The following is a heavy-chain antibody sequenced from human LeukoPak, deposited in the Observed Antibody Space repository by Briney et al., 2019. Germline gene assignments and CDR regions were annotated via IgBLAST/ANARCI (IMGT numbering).Heavy chain of an antibody. CDR1: GGSISSYY. J-gene: IGHJ4*02. CDR2: SYYSGST. D-gene: IGHD5-18*01. V-gene: IGHV4-59*01. CDR3: ARVGSYGLLDY. Sequence: SETLSLTCTVSGGSISSYYWTWIRQPPGKGLEWIGYSYYSGSTNYNPSLRSRVTMSVDTSKNQFSLKVSSVTAADTAVYYCARVGSYGLLDYWGQGTLVTVSS.